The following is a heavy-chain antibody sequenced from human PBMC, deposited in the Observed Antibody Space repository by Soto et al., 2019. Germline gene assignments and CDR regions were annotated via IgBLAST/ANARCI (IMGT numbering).Heavy chain of an antibody. CDR2: MSYSRSA. CDR3: ARHTMVRGYSAQHYFDY. J-gene: IGHJ4*02. CDR1: GDSISSRHYY. D-gene: IGHD3-10*01. Sequence: QLQLQESGPGLVKPSETLSLTCTVSGDSISSRHYYWGWIRQPPGKGLEWIGSMSYSRSADYNPSLKSRVTISVDTSKNQLSLRLTSVTAADTAFYYCARHTMVRGYSAQHYFDYWGQGALVTVSS. V-gene: IGHV4-39*01.